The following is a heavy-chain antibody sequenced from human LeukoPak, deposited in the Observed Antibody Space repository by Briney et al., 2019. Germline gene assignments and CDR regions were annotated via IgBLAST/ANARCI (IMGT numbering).Heavy chain of an antibody. J-gene: IGHJ4*02. CDR3: ARRLGYCSSTSCYQFDY. V-gene: IGHV4-34*01. CDR1: GGSFSGYY. Sequence: SETLSLTCAVYGGSFSGYYWSWIRQPPGKGQEWIGEINHSGSTNYNPSLKSRVTISVDTSKNQFSLKLSSVTAADTAVYYCARRLGYCSSTSCYQFDYWGQGTLVTVSS. CDR2: INHSGST. D-gene: IGHD2-2*01.